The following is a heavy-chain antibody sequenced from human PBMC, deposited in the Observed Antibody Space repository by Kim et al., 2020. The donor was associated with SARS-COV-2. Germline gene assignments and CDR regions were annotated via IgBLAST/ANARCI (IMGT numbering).Heavy chain of an antibody. V-gene: IGHV4-59*13. CDR2: MFYRGST. D-gene: IGHD1-26*01. J-gene: IGHJ4*02. CDR3: AGGSGSYYPAY. Sequence: SETLSLTCTVSGGSISSYYWSWIRQPPGKGLEWIGYMFYRGSTNYNPSLKSRVTISVDMSKNQFSLKLSSVTAADTAMYYCAGGSGSYYPAYWGQGTLVTVSS. CDR1: GGSISSYY.